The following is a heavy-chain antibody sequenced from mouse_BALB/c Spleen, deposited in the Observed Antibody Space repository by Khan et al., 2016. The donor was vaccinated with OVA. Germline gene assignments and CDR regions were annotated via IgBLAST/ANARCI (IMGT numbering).Heavy chain of an antibody. V-gene: IGHV9-3-1*01. J-gene: IGHJ1*01. Sequence: QIQLVQSGPELKKPGETVKISCKASGYTFTNYGMNWVKQAPGKGLQWMGWINTYTGEPTSANDFKGRFAFSLETSASTAYLQTNNLKNEDTATYFCARSNSYWYFDVWGAGTTVTVSS. CDR3: ARSNSYWYFDV. CDR2: INTYTGEP. D-gene: IGHD4-1*02. CDR1: GYTFTNYG.